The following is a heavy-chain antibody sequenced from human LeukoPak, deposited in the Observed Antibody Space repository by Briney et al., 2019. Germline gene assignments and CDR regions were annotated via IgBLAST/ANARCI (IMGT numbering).Heavy chain of an antibody. CDR2: IYYSGST. CDR3: AVLRGFWFDP. CDR1: GGSISSYY. Sequence: SETLSLTCTVSGGSISSYYWSWIRQPPGKGLEWIGYIYYSGSTKYNPSLKSRVTISVDTSKNQFSLKLSSVTAADTAVYYCAVLRGFWFDPWGQGTLVTVSS. V-gene: IGHV4-59*01. J-gene: IGHJ5*02.